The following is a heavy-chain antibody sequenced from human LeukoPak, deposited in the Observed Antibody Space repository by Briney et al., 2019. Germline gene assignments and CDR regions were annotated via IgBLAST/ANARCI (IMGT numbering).Heavy chain of an antibody. D-gene: IGHD6-19*01. CDR3: AKDIAVSDSYFDY. V-gene: IGHV3-30*02. CDR2: IRYDAANQ. J-gene: IGHJ4*02. CDR1: GFDFSNNG. Sequence: GGSLRLSCGASGFDFSNNGMHWVRQAPGKGLEWVAFIRYDAANQYYADSVKGRFTISRDNSKNTLYLQMDSLRSEDAAIYHCAKDIAVSDSYFDYWGQGTLVTVSS.